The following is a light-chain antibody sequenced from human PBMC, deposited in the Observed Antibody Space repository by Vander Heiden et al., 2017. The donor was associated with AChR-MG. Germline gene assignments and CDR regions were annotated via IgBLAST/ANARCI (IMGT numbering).Light chain of an antibody. CDR1: SSDVGGYNY. CDR3: SSYTRSSTWV. CDR2: DVN. J-gene: IGLJ3*02. V-gene: IGLV2-14*03. Sequence: QSALTQPASVSGSPGQSITISCTGTSSDVGGYNYVSWYQQHPDKAPKLIIYDVNNRPSGVSNRFSGSKSGNTASLTISGLQTEDEGDYYCSSYTRSSTWVFDGGTKVTVL.